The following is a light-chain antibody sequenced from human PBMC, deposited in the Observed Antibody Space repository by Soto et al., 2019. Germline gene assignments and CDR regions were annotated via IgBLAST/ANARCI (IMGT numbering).Light chain of an antibody. Sequence: QSALTQPGSVSGSPGQSIPSSCTGTSSDVGGYNYVSWYQQHPGKAPKLMIYEVSNRPSGVSNRFSGSKSGNTASLTISGLQAEDEADYYCTSFTRSSTFVFGTGTKVTVL. CDR2: EVS. CDR1: SSDVGGYNY. CDR3: TSFTRSSTFV. V-gene: IGLV2-14*01. J-gene: IGLJ1*01.